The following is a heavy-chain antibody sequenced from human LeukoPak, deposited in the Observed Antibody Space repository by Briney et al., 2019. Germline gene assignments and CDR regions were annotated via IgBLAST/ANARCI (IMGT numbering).Heavy chain of an antibody. CDR3: ARRTLPSPLADFVVVPAREFDP. CDR2: IYYSGST. CDR1: GGSISSSSYY. Sequence: SDTLSLTCTVSGGSISSSSYYWGWIRQLPGKGLEWIGSIYYSGSTYYNPSLKSRVTISVDTSKNQFSPKLSSVTAADTAVYYCARRTLPSPLADFVVVPAREFDPWGQGTLVTVSS. V-gene: IGHV4-39*01. D-gene: IGHD2-2*01. J-gene: IGHJ5*02.